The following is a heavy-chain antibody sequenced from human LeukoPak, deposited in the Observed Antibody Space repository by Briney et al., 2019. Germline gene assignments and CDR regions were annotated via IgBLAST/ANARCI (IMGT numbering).Heavy chain of an antibody. CDR2: IKEDGGEK. Sequence: GGSLRLSCAASGFSFSSYWMSWVRQPPGKGLEWVANIKEDGGEKNYVDSVKGRFTISRDDAKSSVYLQMNSLRAEDTAMYYRAKDTWLVAVGIQVFDYWGQGILVTVSS. CDR3: AKDTWLVAVGIQVFDY. V-gene: IGHV3-7*03. D-gene: IGHD6-19*01. CDR1: GFSFSSYW. J-gene: IGHJ4*02.